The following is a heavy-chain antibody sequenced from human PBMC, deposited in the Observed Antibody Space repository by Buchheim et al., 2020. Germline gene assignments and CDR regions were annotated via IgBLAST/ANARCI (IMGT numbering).Heavy chain of an antibody. J-gene: IGHJ4*02. CDR1: GFTFSSYG. CDR2: ISYDGSNK. D-gene: IGHD5-24*01. CDR3: AKDLSEMATITIFDY. V-gene: IGHV3-30*18. Sequence: QVQLVESGGGVVQPGRSLRLSCAASGFTFSSYGMHWVRQAPGKGLEWVAVISYDGSNKYYADSVKGRFTISRDNSKNTLYLQMNSLRAEDTAVYYCAKDLSEMATITIFDYWGQGTL.